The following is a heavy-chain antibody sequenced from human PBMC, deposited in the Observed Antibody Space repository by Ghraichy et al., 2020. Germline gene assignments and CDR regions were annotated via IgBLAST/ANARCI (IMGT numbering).Heavy chain of an antibody. Sequence: LSLTCTVSGGSISSYYWSWIRQVPGKGLEWIGYIYYSGNTNYNPSLKSRVTISVDTSKNQFSLKLSSVTAADTAVYYCARDAPPYYYGSGSYHDYWGQGTLVTVSS. CDR1: GGSISSYY. D-gene: IGHD3-10*01. CDR2: IYYSGNT. CDR3: ARDAPPYYYGSGSYHDY. V-gene: IGHV4-59*01. J-gene: IGHJ4*02.